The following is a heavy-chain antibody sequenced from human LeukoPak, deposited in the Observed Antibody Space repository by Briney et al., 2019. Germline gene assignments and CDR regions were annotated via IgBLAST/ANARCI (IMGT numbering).Heavy chain of an antibody. J-gene: IGHJ4*02. CDR3: ARASRESGLDY. V-gene: IGHV3-21*01. CDR2: ISSSSSYI. CDR1: GFTFSSYS. Sequence: GGSLRLSCAASGFTFSSYSMNWVRQAPGKGLEWVSSISSSSSYIYYADSVKGRFTISRDNAKSSLYLQMNSMRAEDTAVYYCARASRESGLDYWGQGTLVTVSS. D-gene: IGHD3-3*01.